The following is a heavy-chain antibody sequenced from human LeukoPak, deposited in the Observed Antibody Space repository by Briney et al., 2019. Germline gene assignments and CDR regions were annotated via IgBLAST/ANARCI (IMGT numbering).Heavy chain of an antibody. V-gene: IGHV4-31*03. CDR2: IYYSGST. D-gene: IGHD3-22*01. Sequence: SETLSLTCTVSGGSISSGGYYWSWIRQHPGKGLEWIGYIYYSGSTYYNPSLKSRVTISVYTSKNQFSLKLSSVTAADTAVYYCARDKGDYDTSGSLFVFGGQGTLVTVSS. J-gene: IGHJ4*02. CDR1: GGSISSGGYY. CDR3: ARDKGDYDTSGSLFVF.